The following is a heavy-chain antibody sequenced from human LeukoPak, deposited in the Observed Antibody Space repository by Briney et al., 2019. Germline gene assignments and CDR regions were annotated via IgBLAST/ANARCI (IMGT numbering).Heavy chain of an antibody. J-gene: IGHJ4*02. CDR2: IKNDGRTT. D-gene: IGHD2/OR15-2a*01. CDR3: TTGYSTAWHDHC. V-gene: IGHV3-15*01. Sequence: GGSLRLSCAASGFTFKSAWMNWVRQAPGKGLEWVGLIKNDGRTTDHAAPVKGRFTISRDDSKKTLFLKMNSLKTEDTAVYYCTTGYSTAWHDHCWGQGTLVTVSS. CDR1: GFTFKSAW.